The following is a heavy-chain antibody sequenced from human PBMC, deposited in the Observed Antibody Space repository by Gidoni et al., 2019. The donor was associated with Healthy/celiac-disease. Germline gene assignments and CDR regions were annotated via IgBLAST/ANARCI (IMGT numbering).Heavy chain of an antibody. CDR1: GFTFSGSA. D-gene: IGHD4-17*01. J-gene: IGHJ4*02. CDR2: IRSKANSYAT. Sequence: EVKLVESGGGLVQPGGSLTLSCAASGFTFSGSAMHWVRQASGKGLEWVGRIRSKANSYATAYAASVKGRFTISRDDSKNTAYLQMNSLKTEDTAVYYCTRLHYGGNRADYWGQGTLVTVSS. V-gene: IGHV3-73*02. CDR3: TRLHYGGNRADY.